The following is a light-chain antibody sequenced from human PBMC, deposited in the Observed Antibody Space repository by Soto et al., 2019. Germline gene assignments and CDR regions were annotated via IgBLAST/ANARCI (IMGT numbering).Light chain of an antibody. CDR2: NNN. V-gene: IGLV1-44*01. CDR3: AAWDDSLIGYV. J-gene: IGLJ1*01. Sequence: QCVLTQPPSTSGTPGQRVTISCSGSRSNIGSQNVNWYQQLPGTAPKLLIYNNNQRPSGVPDRFSGSKSGTSASLAISGLQSEDEAAYYCAAWDDSLIGYVFGTGTKVTVL. CDR1: RSNIGSQN.